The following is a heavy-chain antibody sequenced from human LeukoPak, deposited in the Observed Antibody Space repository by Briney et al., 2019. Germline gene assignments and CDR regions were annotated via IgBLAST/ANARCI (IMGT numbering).Heavy chain of an antibody. Sequence: GGSLRLSCAASGLTFTQYWIHWVRHGPGKGLVWVSRINGDGTTTNYADSVKGRFTISRNNAKNTLYLQMNSLRAEDTAVYYCAKSRAPAGTWGFDYWGQGTPVTVSS. CDR3: AKSRAPAGTWGFDY. CDR2: INGDGTTT. D-gene: IGHD6-13*01. V-gene: IGHV3-74*01. CDR1: GLTFTQYW. J-gene: IGHJ4*02.